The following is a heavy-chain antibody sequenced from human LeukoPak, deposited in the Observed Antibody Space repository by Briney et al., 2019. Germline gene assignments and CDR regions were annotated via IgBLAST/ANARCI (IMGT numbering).Heavy chain of an antibody. CDR3: ARGNLGSYNH. Sequence: GGSLRLSCAASGFIVSTNSMSWVRQAPGKGLEWVSVIYSGGSTYYADSVKGRFTISRDNSKNTLYLQMNSLRAEDTAVYYCARGNLGSYNHWGQGTLVTVSS. V-gene: IGHV3-53*01. CDR2: IYSGGST. D-gene: IGHD1-14*01. CDR1: GFIVSTNS. J-gene: IGHJ4*02.